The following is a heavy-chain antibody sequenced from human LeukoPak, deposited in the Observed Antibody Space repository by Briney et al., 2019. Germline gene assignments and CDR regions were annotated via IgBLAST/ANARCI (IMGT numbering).Heavy chain of an antibody. D-gene: IGHD1-7*01. Sequence: ASVKVSCKASGYTFTSYAMHWVRQAPGQRLEWMGWISAGNGNTKYSQKFQGRVTITTDESTSTAYMELSSLRSEDTAVYYCARGSVTGTTAWFDPWGQGTLVTVSS. CDR1: GYTFTSYA. CDR3: ARGSVTGTTAWFDP. CDR2: ISAGNGNT. J-gene: IGHJ5*02. V-gene: IGHV1-3*01.